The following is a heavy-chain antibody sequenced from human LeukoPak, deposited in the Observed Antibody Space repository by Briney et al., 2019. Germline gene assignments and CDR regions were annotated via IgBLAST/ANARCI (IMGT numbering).Heavy chain of an antibody. D-gene: IGHD4-17*01. Sequence: SVKVSCKASGGTFSSYAISWVRQAPGQGLEWMGRIIPIFGTANYAQKFQGRVSITTDESTSTAYMELSSLRSEDTAVYYCARGSYGDYYFDYWGQGTLVTVSS. J-gene: IGHJ4*02. CDR1: GGTFSSYA. CDR3: ARGSYGDYYFDY. CDR2: IIPIFGTA. V-gene: IGHV1-69*05.